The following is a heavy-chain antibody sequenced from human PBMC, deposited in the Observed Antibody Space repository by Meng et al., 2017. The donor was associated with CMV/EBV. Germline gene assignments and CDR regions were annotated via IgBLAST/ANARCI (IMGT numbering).Heavy chain of an antibody. D-gene: IGHD1-26*01. J-gene: IGHJ4*02. CDR2: MNPTSGNT. Sequence: SGYTFTSYDINWVRQATGQGLEWMGWMNPTSGNTGYAQKFQGRVTMTRNTSISTAYMELSSLRSEDTAVYYCARGRRYSGSPHPLGYWGQGTLVTVSS. V-gene: IGHV1-8*01. CDR3: ARGRRYSGSPHPLGY. CDR1: GYTFTSYD.